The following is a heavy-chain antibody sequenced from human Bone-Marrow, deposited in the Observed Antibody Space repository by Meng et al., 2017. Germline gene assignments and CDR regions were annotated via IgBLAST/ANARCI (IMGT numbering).Heavy chain of an antibody. V-gene: IGHV3-33*01. Sequence: GGSLRLSCAASGFTFSSYGMHWVRQAPGKGLEWVAVIWYDGSNKYYADSVKGRFTISRDNSKNTLYLQMNSLRAEDTAVYYCARDNTDSSSWYWGRGPNNWFDPWGQGTLATVSS. J-gene: IGHJ5*02. D-gene: IGHD6-13*01. CDR3: ARDNTDSSSWYWGRGPNNWFDP. CDR1: GFTFSSYG. CDR2: IWYDGSNK.